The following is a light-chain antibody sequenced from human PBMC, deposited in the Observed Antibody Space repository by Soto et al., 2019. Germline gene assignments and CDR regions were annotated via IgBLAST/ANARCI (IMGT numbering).Light chain of an antibody. Sequence: QSALTQPASVSGSPGQSITISCTGSVSDIGGYDYVSWYQQRPGKVPTLIIYDVTLRPSGVSDRLSGSKSGSTASLNISGLQADDEADYHCSSFTSSDTVIFGGGTKLTVL. CDR1: VSDIGGYDY. CDR3: SSFTSSDTVI. J-gene: IGLJ2*01. CDR2: DVT. V-gene: IGLV2-14*03.